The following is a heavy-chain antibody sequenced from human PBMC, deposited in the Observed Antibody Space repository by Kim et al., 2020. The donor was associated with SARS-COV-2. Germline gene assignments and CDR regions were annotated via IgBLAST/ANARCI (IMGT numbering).Heavy chain of an antibody. J-gene: IGHJ4*02. CDR1: GFTFSSYW. Sequence: GGSLRLSCAASGFTFSSYWMSWVRQAPGKGLEWVANIKQDGSEKYYVDSVKGRFTISRDNAKNSLYLQMNSLRAEDTAVYYCARVSGITMVRGVIIRGYFDYWGQGTLVTVSS. D-gene: IGHD3-10*01. CDR3: ARVSGITMVRGVIIRGYFDY. CDR2: IKQDGSEK. V-gene: IGHV3-7*01.